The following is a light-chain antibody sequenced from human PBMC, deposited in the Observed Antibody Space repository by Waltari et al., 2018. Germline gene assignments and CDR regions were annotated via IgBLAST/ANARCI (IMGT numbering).Light chain of an antibody. J-gene: IGKJ1*01. CDR1: QSISSW. CDR2: RAS. CDR3: QQYNSYPWT. V-gene: IGKV1-5*03. Sequence: DIQMTQSPSTLSAPAGDRVTITCRASQSISSWLAWYQQKPGKAPKLLIYRASSLESGVPSRFSGSGSGTEFTLTISSLQPDDFATYYCQQYNSYPWTFGQGTKVEIK.